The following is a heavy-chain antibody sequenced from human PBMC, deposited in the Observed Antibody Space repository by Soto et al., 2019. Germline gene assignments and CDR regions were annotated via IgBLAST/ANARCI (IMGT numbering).Heavy chain of an antibody. D-gene: IGHD2-15*01. CDR3: AGDREYCRGGTWSFDWFDH. CDR1: GYTFISFG. J-gene: IGHJ5*02. CDR2: NNSNNGQK. Sequence: QAQLAQSGEEVKKPGASVKVSCKASGYTFISFGINWVRQAPGQGLEWMGWNNSNNGQKKFAQNLQCRVTRTRDKTTTTAFRDLRSLRSDDTAVYYCAGDREYCRGGTWSFDWFDHWGKETLVSVTS. V-gene: IGHV1-18*01.